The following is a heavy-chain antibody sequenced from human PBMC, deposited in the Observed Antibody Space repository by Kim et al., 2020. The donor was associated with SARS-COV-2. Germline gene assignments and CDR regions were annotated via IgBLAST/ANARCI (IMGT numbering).Heavy chain of an antibody. CDR2: ISYDGSNK. J-gene: IGHJ6*01. Sequence: GGSLRLSCAASGFTFSSYAMHWVRQAPGKGLEWVAVISYDGSNKYYADSVKGRFTISRDNSNDTLSLQMNSLRGEDTAVYYCARDQFSSSWYVYYYGMDV. CDR3: ARDQFSSSWYVYYYGMDV. D-gene: IGHD6-13*01. V-gene: IGHV3-30*04. CDR1: GFTFSSYA.